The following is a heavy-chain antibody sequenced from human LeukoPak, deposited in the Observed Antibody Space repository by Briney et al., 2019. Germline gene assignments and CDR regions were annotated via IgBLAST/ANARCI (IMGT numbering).Heavy chain of an antibody. D-gene: IGHD3-3*01. Sequence: SETLSLTCTVSGGSISSYHWTWIRQPAGKGLEWIGRIYTSGGTNYNPSLKRRVTMSVDTSKNQFSLKLSSVTAADTAVYYCAINSWNNYYYFDYWGQGTLVTVSS. CDR1: GGSISSYH. CDR2: IYTSGGT. V-gene: IGHV4-4*07. CDR3: AINSWNNYYYFDY. J-gene: IGHJ4*02.